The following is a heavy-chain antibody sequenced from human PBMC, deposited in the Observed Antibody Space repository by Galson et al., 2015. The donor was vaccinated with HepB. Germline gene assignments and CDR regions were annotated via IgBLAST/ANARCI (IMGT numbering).Heavy chain of an antibody. CDR1: GGSISSGGYY. D-gene: IGHD3-22*01. Sequence: TLSLTCTVSGGSISSGGYYWSWIRQHPGEGLEWIGYIYYSGSTYYNPSLKSRVTISVDTSKNQFSLKLSSVTAADTAVYYCARGNYYDSSGIDYWGQGTLVTVSS. V-gene: IGHV4-31*03. CDR2: IYYSGST. CDR3: ARGNYYDSSGIDY. J-gene: IGHJ4*02.